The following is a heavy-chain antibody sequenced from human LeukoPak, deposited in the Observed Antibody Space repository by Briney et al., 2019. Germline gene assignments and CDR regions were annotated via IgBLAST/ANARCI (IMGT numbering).Heavy chain of an antibody. D-gene: IGHD1-26*01. V-gene: IGHV3-30*18. CDR1: GFTFRTTG. CDR3: AKDHSDSGRAFEY. CDR2: MSSDGINT. Sequence: PGGSLRLSCATSGFTFRTTGVHWVRQGPGKGLEWVALMSSDGINTYYADSVKGRFTVSRDSSRDTLYLQTNSVRPDDTAVYYCAKDHSDSGRAFEYWGRGTLVTASS. J-gene: IGHJ4*02.